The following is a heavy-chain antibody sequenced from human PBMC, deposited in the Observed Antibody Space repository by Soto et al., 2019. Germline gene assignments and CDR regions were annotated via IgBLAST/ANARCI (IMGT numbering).Heavy chain of an antibody. D-gene: IGHD3-10*01. CDR3: AREGGSGSRQIYGMDV. CDR2: INAGNGNT. V-gene: IGHV1-3*01. Sequence: ASVKVSCKASGYTFTSYAMHWVRQAPGQRLEWMGWINAGNGNTKYSQKFQGRVTITRDTSASTAYMELSSLRSEDTAVYYCAREGGSGSRQIYGMDVWGQGTTVTVSS. CDR1: GYTFTSYA. J-gene: IGHJ6*02.